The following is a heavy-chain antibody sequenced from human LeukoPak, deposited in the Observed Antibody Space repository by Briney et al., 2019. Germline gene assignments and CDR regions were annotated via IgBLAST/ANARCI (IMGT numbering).Heavy chain of an antibody. CDR2: INPNSGGT. CDR1: GYTFTGYY. J-gene: IGHJ3*02. Sequence: ASVKVSCKASGYTFTGYYMHWVRQAPGQGLEWMGWINPNSGGTNYAQKFQGRVSMTGDTSTSTAYMELSRLRSDDTAVYYCARTLVVINDAFDIWGQGTMVTVSS. CDR3: ARTLVVINDAFDI. V-gene: IGHV1-2*02. D-gene: IGHD3-22*01.